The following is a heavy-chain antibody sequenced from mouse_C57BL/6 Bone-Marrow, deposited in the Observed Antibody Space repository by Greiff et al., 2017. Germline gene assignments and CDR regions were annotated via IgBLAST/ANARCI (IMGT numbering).Heavy chain of an antibody. CDR1: GYTFTSYW. Sequence: QVQLQQPGAELVKPGASVKLSCKASGYTFTSYWMHWVKQRPGRGLEWIGRIDPNSGGTNYNEKFKSKATLTVDKSSSTAYMKLSSLTSEDSAVCYCAKVTTGTEYYFDYWGQGTTLTVSS. CDR3: AKVTTGTEYYFDY. J-gene: IGHJ2*01. CDR2: IDPNSGGT. D-gene: IGHD4-1*01. V-gene: IGHV1-72*01.